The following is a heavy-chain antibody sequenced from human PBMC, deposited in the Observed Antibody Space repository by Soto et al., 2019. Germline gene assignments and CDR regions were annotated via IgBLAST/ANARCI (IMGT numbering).Heavy chain of an antibody. D-gene: IGHD2-15*01. J-gene: IGHJ6*02. Sequence: PGGSLRLSCAASGFTFSTYSMNWVRQAPGKGLEWVSYISSSSSAIFYADSVKGRFTISRDNAKNSLFLQMNSLRDEDTAVYYCARVIGYCSGGSGYSGPYFYYYGMDVWGQGTTVTVSS. CDR2: ISSSSSAI. CDR3: ARVIGYCSGGSGYSGPYFYYYGMDV. CDR1: GFTFSTYS. V-gene: IGHV3-48*02.